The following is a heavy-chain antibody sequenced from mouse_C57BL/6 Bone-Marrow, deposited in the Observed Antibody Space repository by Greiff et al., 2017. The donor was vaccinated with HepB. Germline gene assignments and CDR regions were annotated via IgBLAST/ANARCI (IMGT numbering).Heavy chain of an antibody. V-gene: IGHV5-6*02. CDR2: ISSGGSYT. CDR3: ARRKWLWYFDV. Sequence: EVMLVESGGDLVKPGGSLKLSCAASGFTFSSYGMSWVRQTPDKRLEWVATISSGGSYTYYPDSVKGRFTISRDNAKNTLYLQMSSLKSEDTAMYYCARRKWLWYFDVWGPGTTVTVSS. CDR1: GFTFSSYG. D-gene: IGHD1-3*01. J-gene: IGHJ1*01.